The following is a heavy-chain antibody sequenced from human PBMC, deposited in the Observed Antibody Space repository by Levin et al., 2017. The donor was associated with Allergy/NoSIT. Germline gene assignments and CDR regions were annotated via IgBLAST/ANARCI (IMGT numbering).Heavy chain of an antibody. CDR3: AKNTNWIDY. V-gene: IGHV3-49*03. D-gene: IGHD2-8*01. J-gene: IGHJ4*02. CDR1: GFTFGDHG. Sequence: GGSLRLSCAASGFTFGDHGMSWFRQAPGKGLEWVGLIRSKAYGGTTDYAASVKGRFTISRDDSKGIAYLQMNSVKTEETAMYYCAKNTNWIDYWVQGTLVTVSS. CDR2: IRSKAYGGTT.